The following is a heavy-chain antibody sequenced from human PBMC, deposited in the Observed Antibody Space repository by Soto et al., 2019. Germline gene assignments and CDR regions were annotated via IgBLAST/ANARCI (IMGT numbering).Heavy chain of an antibody. CDR3: GKDMKWGGMTTIHYFDS. Sequence: EVQLVESGGGLVQPGRSLRLSCAASGFTVDDYAMHWVRQAPGKGLEWVSGISWNSETIDYADSVKGRFTISRDNAKSALFRPMNSLRPDDTALYYCGKDMKWGGMTTIHYFDSWGQGTLVTVSS. V-gene: IGHV3-9*01. J-gene: IGHJ4*02. D-gene: IGHD4-17*01. CDR2: ISWNSETI. CDR1: GFTVDDYA.